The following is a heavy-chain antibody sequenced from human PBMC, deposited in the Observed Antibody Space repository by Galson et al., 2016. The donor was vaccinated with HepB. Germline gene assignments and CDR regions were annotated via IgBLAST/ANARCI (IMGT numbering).Heavy chain of an antibody. CDR2: YDDEDGET. D-gene: IGHD3-10*01. V-gene: IGHV1-24*01. CDR3: TRFSLGRFGP. J-gene: IGHJ5*02. CDR1: GYRLSDKS. Sequence: SVKVSCKVSGYRLSDKSLHWVRQAPGKGLEWMGDYDDEDGETTHSQKFQGRITMTGDTLTNTAFMELSSLTSDDMAVYYCTRFSLGRFGPWGQGTLVIVSS.